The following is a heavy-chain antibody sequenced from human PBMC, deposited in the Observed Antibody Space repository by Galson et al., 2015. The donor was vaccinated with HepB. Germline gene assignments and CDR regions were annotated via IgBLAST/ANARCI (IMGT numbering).Heavy chain of an antibody. CDR2: ICSGGST. Sequence: SLRLSCAASGFTVSNEYMSWVRQAPGKGLEWVSVICSGGSTYYGDSVKGRFTIPRDKSKNTLYLHMNSLKAEDTAVYYCVRDVGGNPVGIDYWGQGTLVTVSS. J-gene: IGHJ4*02. V-gene: IGHV3-53*01. D-gene: IGHD4-23*01. CDR3: VRDVGGNPVGIDY. CDR1: GFTVSNEY.